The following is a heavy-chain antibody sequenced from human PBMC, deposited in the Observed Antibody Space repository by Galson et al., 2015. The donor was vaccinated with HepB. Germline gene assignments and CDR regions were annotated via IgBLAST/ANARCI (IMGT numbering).Heavy chain of an antibody. CDR3: AKDVDIVVVVAATPDI. Sequence: SLRLSCAASGFTFGSYGMHWVRQAPGKGLEWVAVISYDGSNKYYADSVKGRFTISRDNSKNTLYLQMNSLRAEDTAVYYCAKDVDIVVVVAATPDIWGQGTMVTVSS. D-gene: IGHD2-15*01. V-gene: IGHV3-30*18. CDR2: ISYDGSNK. CDR1: GFTFGSYG. J-gene: IGHJ3*02.